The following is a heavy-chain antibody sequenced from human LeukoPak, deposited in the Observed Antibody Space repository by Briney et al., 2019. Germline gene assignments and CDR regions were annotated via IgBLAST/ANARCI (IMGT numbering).Heavy chain of an antibody. Sequence: ASVKVSCKASGYTFTSYDINWVRQATGQGLEWMGWMNPNSGNTGYAQKFQGRVTMTRNTSISTAYMGLSSLRSEDTAVYYCARRGHCSSTSCPNKKNWFDPWGQGTLVTVSS. CDR2: MNPNSGNT. D-gene: IGHD2-2*01. CDR1: GYTFTSYD. V-gene: IGHV1-8*01. J-gene: IGHJ5*02. CDR3: ARRGHCSSTSCPNKKNWFDP.